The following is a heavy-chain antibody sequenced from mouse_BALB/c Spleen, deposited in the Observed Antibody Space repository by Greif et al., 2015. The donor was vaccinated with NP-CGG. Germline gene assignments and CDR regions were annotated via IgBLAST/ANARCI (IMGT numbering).Heavy chain of an antibody. CDR3: ARDFDYYGSSYAWFAY. J-gene: IGHJ3*01. Sequence: VQLQQSGTELVKPGASVKLSCTASGFNIKDTYMHWVKQRPEQGLEWIGRIDPANGNTKYDPKFQGKATITADTSSNTAYLQLSSLTSEDTAVYYCARDFDYYGSSYAWFAYWGQGTLVTVSA. CDR2: IDPANGNT. CDR1: GFNIKDTY. D-gene: IGHD1-1*01. V-gene: IGHV14-3*02.